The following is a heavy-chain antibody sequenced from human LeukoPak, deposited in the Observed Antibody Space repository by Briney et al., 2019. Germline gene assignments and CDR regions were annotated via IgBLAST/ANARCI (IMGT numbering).Heavy chain of an antibody. V-gene: IGHV3-23*01. Sequence: GGSLRLSCAASGFTFSSYAMSWVRQAPGKGLEWVSAISGSGGSTYYADSVKGRFTISRDNAKNSLYLQMNSLRAEDTAVYYCARDLREVRGVIITYYYYMDVWGKGTTVTVSS. J-gene: IGHJ6*03. CDR2: ISGSGGST. CDR1: GFTFSSYA. CDR3: ARDLREVRGVIITYYYYMDV. D-gene: IGHD3-10*01.